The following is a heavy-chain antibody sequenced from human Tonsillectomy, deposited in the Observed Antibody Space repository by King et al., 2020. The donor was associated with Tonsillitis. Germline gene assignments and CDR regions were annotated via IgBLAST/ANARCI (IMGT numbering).Heavy chain of an antibody. CDR2: ISWNSGSI. D-gene: IGHD6-6*01. J-gene: IGHJ6*02. Sequence: VQLVESGGGLVQPGRSLRLSCAASGFTFDDYAMHWVRQAPGKGLEWVSGISWNSGSIGYADSVKGRFTISRDNAKNSLYLQMNNLRAEDTALYYCAKDISSIAPYYYGMDVWGQGTTVTVSS. CDR3: AKDISSIAPYYYGMDV. CDR1: GFTFDDYA. V-gene: IGHV3-9*01.